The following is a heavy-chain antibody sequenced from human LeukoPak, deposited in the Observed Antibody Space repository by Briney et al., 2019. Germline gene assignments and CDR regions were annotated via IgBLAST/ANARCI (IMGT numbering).Heavy chain of an antibody. CDR1: GFTFSSYA. Sequence: AGGSLRLSCAASGFTFSSYAMSWVRQAPGKGLEWVSAISGSGGSTYYADSVKGRFTISRDNSKNTLYLQMNSLRAEDTAVYYCAKFPRPGRELPPPADYWGQGTLVTVSS. V-gene: IGHV3-23*01. D-gene: IGHD1-26*01. CDR3: AKFPRPGRELPPPADY. CDR2: ISGSGGST. J-gene: IGHJ4*02.